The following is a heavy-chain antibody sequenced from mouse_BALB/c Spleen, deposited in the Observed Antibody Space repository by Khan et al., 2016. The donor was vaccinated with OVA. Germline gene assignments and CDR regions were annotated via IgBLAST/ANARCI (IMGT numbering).Heavy chain of an antibody. D-gene: IGHD2-2*01. Sequence: QVQLKQSGAELVRPGASVKLSCKASGYTFTSYWMNWVKQRPGQGLEWIGMIDPSDSETHYNQIFKDKATLTVDKSSSTAYMQLSSLTSEDSAVYYCARREKYGYDPSWFTYGGQGTLVTVSA. V-gene: IGHV1-61*01. CDR3: ARREKYGYDPSWFTY. CDR2: IDPSDSET. J-gene: IGHJ3*01. CDR1: GYTFTSYW.